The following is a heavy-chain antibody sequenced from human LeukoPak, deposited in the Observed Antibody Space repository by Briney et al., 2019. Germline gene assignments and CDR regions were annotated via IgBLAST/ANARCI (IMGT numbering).Heavy chain of an antibody. J-gene: IGHJ4*02. Sequence: SQTLSLTCTVSGGSISSGGYYWSWIRQPPGKGLEWIGYIYHSWSTYYNPSLKSRVTISVDRSKNQFSLKLSSVTAADTAVYYCARAATVTTYDYWGQGTLVTVSS. D-gene: IGHD4-11*01. CDR1: GGSISSGGYY. V-gene: IGHV4-30-2*01. CDR3: ARAATVTTYDY. CDR2: IYHSWST.